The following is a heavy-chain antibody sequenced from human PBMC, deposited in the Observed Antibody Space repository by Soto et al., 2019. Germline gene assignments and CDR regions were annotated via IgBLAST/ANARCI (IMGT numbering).Heavy chain of an antibody. J-gene: IGHJ4*02. CDR3: ARSPGRDGYNHFDY. D-gene: IGHD5-12*01. CDR2: ISSSSDYI. V-gene: IGHV3-21*01. CDR1: GFTFSIYS. Sequence: GGSLRLSCVASGFTFSIYSINWVRQAPGKGLEWVSSISSSSDYIYYADSVRGRFSISRDNAKNSLYLQMNSVRAEDTAVYYCARSPGRDGYNHFDYWGQGTLVTVSS.